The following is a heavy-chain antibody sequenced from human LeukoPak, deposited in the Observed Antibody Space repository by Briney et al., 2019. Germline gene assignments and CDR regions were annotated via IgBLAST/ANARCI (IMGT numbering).Heavy chain of an antibody. J-gene: IGHJ4*02. CDR1: GFTFSSYA. V-gene: IGHV3-30*04. D-gene: IGHD3-3*01. CDR2: ISYDGSNK. CDR3: AREYED. Sequence: PGGSLRLSCAASGFTFSSYAMHWVRQAPGKGLEWVAVISYDGSNKYYADPVKGRFTISRDNSKNTLYLQMNSLRAEDTAVYYCAREYEDWGQGTLVTVSS.